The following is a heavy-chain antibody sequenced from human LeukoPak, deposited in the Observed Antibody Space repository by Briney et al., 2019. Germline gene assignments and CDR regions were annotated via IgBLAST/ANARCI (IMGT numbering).Heavy chain of an antibody. D-gene: IGHD6-19*01. CDR1: GGTLSSYA. V-gene: IGHV1-69*04. J-gene: IGHJ4*02. CDR2: IIPILGIA. Sequence: ASVKVSCKASGGTLSSYAISWVRQAPGQGLEWVGRIIPILGIANYAQKFQGRVTITADKSTSTAYMELSSLRSEDTAVYYCARALTGYSSGWYLDWGQGTLVTVSS. CDR3: ARALTGYSSGWYLD.